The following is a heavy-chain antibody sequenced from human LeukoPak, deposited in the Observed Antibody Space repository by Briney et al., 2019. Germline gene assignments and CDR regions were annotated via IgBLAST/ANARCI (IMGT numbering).Heavy chain of an antibody. V-gene: IGHV3-21*01. CDR3: ARDPAYSGSYHDAFDI. J-gene: IGHJ3*02. CDR2: ISSSSSYI. D-gene: IGHD1-26*01. Sequence: PGGSLRLSCAASGFTFSSYTMNWVRQAPGKGLEWVSSISSSSSYIYYADSVKGRFTISRDNAKNSLYLQMNSLRAEDTAVYYCARDPAYSGSYHDAFDIWGQGTMVTVSS. CDR1: GFTFSSYT.